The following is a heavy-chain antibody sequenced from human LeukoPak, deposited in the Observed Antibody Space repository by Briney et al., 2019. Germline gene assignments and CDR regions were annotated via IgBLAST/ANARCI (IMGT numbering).Heavy chain of an antibody. V-gene: IGHV4-59*08. D-gene: IGHD1-26*01. CDR1: GGSISSYF. CDR3: ARLGGATSPFGY. CDR2: IYYTGNT. J-gene: IGHJ4*02. Sequence: SETLSLTCTVSGGSISSYFWSWIRQPPGKGLEWIGYIYYTGNTNYNPSLKSRVTISVDTSKNQFSLNLSSVTAADTAIYYCARLGGATSPFGYWGQGTLVTVSS.